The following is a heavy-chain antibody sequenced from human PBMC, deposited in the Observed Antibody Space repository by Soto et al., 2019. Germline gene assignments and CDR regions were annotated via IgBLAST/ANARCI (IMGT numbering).Heavy chain of an antibody. Sequence: TSETLSLTCTVSGGSISSSSYYWGWIRQPPGKGLEWIGSIYYSGSTYYNPSLKSRVTISVDTSKNQFSLKLSSVTAADTAVYYCALVVVEYSSSSGLGWFDPWGQGTLVTRLL. CDR3: ALVVVEYSSSSGLGWFDP. D-gene: IGHD6-6*01. CDR1: GGSISSSSYY. V-gene: IGHV4-39*01. CDR2: IYYSGST. J-gene: IGHJ5*02.